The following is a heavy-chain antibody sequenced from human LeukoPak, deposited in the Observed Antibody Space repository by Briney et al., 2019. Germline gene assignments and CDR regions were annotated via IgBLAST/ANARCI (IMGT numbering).Heavy chain of an antibody. V-gene: IGHV1-2*02. CDR2: INPNSGGT. D-gene: IGHD6-6*01. J-gene: IGHJ4*02. Sequence: ASVKVSCKASGYTFTGYYMHWVRQAPGQGLEWMGWINPNSGGTNYAQKFQGRVTMTRDMSISTAYMELSRLRSDDTAVYYCARVAAEYSSSSPLDYWGQGTLVTVSS. CDR3: ARVAAEYSSSSPLDY. CDR1: GYTFTGYY.